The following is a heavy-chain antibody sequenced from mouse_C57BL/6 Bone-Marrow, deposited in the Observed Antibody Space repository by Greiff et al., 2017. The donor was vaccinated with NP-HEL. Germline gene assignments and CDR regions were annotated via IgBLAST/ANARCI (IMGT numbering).Heavy chain of an antibody. CDR2: IDPNSGGT. V-gene: IGHV1-72*01. J-gene: IGHJ1*03. Sequence: QVQLQQPGADLVKPGASVKLSCKASGYTFTSYWMHWVKQRPGRGLEWIGRIDPNSGGTKFNEKFKTKATLTVDKPSSTAYMQLSSLTSEDSAVYYCARNYYGSRGWDFDVWGTGTTVTVSS. CDR3: ARNYYGSRGWDFDV. D-gene: IGHD1-1*01. CDR1: GYTFTSYW.